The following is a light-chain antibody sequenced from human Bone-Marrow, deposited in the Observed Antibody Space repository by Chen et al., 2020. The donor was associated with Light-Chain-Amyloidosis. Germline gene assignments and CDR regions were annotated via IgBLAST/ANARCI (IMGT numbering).Light chain of an antibody. V-gene: IGLV3-25*03. Sequence: SYELTQPHSVSVSPGQTARITCSGDDLPTKYAYWYQQEPGQAPALVIHRDTERPSGISERFSGSSSGTTATLTISGVQAEDEADYHCQSADSSGTYEVIFGGGTKLTVL. CDR1: DLPTKY. J-gene: IGLJ2*01. CDR2: RDT. CDR3: QSADSSGTYEVI.